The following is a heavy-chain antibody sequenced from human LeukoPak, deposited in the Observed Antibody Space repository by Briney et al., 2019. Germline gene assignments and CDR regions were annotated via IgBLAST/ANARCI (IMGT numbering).Heavy chain of an antibody. CDR1: GGSLSDYS. Sequence: PSETLSLTCTVYGGSLSDYSWSWIRQPPGKGLEWIGEVSHGGTTNYNPSLESRVTISIDTSNSQFSLNLKSVTAADSGVYYCARDGIAVFGVITGNYYYMDVWGKGTTVTVSS. J-gene: IGHJ6*03. CDR3: ARDGIAVFGVITGNYYYMDV. V-gene: IGHV4-34*01. D-gene: IGHD3-3*01. CDR2: VSHGGTT.